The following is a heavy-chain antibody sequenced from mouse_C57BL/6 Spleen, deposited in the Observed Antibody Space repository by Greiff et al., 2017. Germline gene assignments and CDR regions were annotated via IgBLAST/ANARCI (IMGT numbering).Heavy chain of an antibody. J-gene: IGHJ2*01. V-gene: IGHV1-64*01. CDR1: GYTFTNSW. Sequence: QVQLQQPGAELVKPGASVKLSCKASGYTFTNSWMHWVKQRPGQGLEWIGMIHPDSGSTNYNEKFKSKATLTVDKSSSTAYMQLSSLTSEDSAVYDCARRHSYFDYWGQGTTLTVSS. D-gene: IGHD3-1*01. CDR3: ARRHSYFDY. CDR2: IHPDSGST.